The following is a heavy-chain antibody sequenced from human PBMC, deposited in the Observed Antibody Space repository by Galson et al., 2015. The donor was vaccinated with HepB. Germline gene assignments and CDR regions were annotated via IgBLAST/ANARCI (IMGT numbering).Heavy chain of an antibody. Sequence: SLRLSCAASGFTFSSYAMSWVRQAPGKGLEWVSAISGSGGSTYYADSVKGRFTISRDNSKNTLYLQMNSLRAEDTAVYYCAKAGARGFGELYFDYWGQGTLVTVSS. J-gene: IGHJ4*02. V-gene: IGHV3-23*01. CDR2: ISGSGGST. CDR3: AKAGARGFGELYFDY. D-gene: IGHD3-10*01. CDR1: GFTFSSYA.